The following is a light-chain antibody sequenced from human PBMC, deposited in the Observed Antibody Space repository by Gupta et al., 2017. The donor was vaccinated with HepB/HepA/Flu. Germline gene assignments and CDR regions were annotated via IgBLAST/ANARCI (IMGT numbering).Light chain of an antibody. CDR1: QSLLHSNGYNY. CDR3: MQALQTPPFT. CDR2: LGS. J-gene: IGKJ3*01. V-gene: IGKV2-28*01. Sequence: DIVMNPSPLSLPVTPGEPASISCRSSQSLLHSNGYNYLDWYLQKPGQSPQLLIYLGSNRASGVPDRFSGSGSGTDFTLKISRVEAEDVGVYYCMQALQTPPFTFGPGTKVEIK.